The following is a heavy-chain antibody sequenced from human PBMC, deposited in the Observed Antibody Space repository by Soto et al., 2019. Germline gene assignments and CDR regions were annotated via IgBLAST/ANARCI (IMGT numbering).Heavy chain of an antibody. CDR3: ARQEYGGYEVY. CDR1: GGSISSSSYY. Sequence: QLQLQESGPGLVKPSETLSLTCTVSGGSISSSSYYWGWIRQPPGKGLEWIGSIYYSGSTYYNPSLKSRVTISVDTSKNQFSLKLSSVTAADTAVYYCARQEYGGYEVYWGQGTLVTVSS. CDR2: IYYSGST. D-gene: IGHD5-12*01. V-gene: IGHV4-39*01. J-gene: IGHJ4*02.